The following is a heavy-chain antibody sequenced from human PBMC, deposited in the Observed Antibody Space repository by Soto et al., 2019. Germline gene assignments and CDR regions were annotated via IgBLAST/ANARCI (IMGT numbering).Heavy chain of an antibody. J-gene: IGHJ5*02. V-gene: IGHV4-59*01. CDR1: GGSISSYY. CDR3: ARDRRRAAAGTNWFDP. Sequence: SETLSLTCTVSGGSISSYYWSWIRQPPGKGLEWIGYIYYSGSTNYNPSLKSRVTISVDTSKNQFSLKLSSVTAADTAVYYCARDRRRAAAGTNWFDPWGQGTLVTVSS. CDR2: IYYSGST. D-gene: IGHD6-13*01.